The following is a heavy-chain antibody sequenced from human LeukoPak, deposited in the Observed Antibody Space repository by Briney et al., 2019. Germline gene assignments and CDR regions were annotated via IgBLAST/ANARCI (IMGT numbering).Heavy chain of an antibody. CDR3: ASGAYRVDY. Sequence: PSETLSLTCTVSGGSISSYHWSWLRQPPGKGLEWIGYIYYSGSTNYNPSLKSRVTISVDTSKNQFSLKLSSVTAADTAVYYCASGAYRVDYWGQGTLVTVSS. J-gene: IGHJ4*02. D-gene: IGHD3-16*01. V-gene: IGHV4-59*01. CDR1: GGSISSYH. CDR2: IYYSGST.